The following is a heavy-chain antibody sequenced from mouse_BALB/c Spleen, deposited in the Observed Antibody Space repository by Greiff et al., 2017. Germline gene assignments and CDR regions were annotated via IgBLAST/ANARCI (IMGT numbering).Heavy chain of an antibody. CDR1: GFTFSNYW. J-gene: IGHJ3*01. Sequence: EVQLVESGGGLVQPGGSMKLSCVASGFTFSNYWMNWVRQSPGQGLEWVAEIRLKSNNYATHYAESVKGRFTISRDDSKSSVYLQMNNLRAEDTGIYYCTLYYYGSGSRWGQGTLVTVSA. CDR2: IRLKSNNYAT. CDR3: TLYYYGSGSR. D-gene: IGHD1-1*01. V-gene: IGHV6-6*02.